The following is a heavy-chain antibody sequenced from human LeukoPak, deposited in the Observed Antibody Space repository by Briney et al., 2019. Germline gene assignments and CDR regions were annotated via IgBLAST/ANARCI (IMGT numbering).Heavy chain of an antibody. J-gene: IGHJ1*01. V-gene: IGHV1-2*02. Sequence: ASVKVSCKASGYTFTGYYMHWVRQAPGQGLEWMGWINPNSGGTNYAQKFQGRVTMTRDTSISTAYMELSRLRSDDAAVYYCARDSYYDSSGYYSSEYFQHWGQGTLVTVSS. CDR1: GYTFTGYY. CDR3: ARDSYYDSSGYYSSEYFQH. CDR2: INPNSGGT. D-gene: IGHD3-22*01.